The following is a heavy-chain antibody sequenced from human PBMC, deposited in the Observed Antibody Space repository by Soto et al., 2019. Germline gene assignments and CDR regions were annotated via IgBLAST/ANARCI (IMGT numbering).Heavy chain of an antibody. J-gene: IGHJ6*02. CDR2: IIPIFGTA. CDR1: AGTFSSYA. CDR3: VSPYSYGSHYYYGMDV. V-gene: IGHV1-69*01. D-gene: IGHD5-18*01. Sequence: QVQLVQSGAEVKKPGSSVKVSCKASAGTFSSYAISWVRQAPGQGLEWMGGIIPIFGTANYAQKFQGRVTITADESTSTAYMELSSLRSEDTAVYYCVSPYSYGSHYYYGMDVWGQGTTVTVSS.